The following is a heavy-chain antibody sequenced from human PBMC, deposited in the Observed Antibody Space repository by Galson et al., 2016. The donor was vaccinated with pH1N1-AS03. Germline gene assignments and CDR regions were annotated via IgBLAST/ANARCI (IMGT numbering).Heavy chain of an antibody. D-gene: IGHD6-6*01. J-gene: IGHJ5*02. CDR3: AREQLDNWFDP. CDR2: IYYSGST. Sequence: IRQPPGKGLEWIGYIYYSGSTNYNPSLKSRVTISVDTSRNQFSLKLSSVTAADTAVYYCAREQLDNWFDPWGQGTLVTVSS. V-gene: IGHV4-59*01.